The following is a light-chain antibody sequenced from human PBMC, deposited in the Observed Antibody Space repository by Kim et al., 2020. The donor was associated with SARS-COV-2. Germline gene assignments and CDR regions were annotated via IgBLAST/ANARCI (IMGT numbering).Light chain of an antibody. CDR2: RNN. V-gene: IGLV1-47*01. J-gene: IGLJ3*02. CDR3: AAWDASLSGGV. Sequence: QSVLTQPPSASGTPGQRVTISCSGSSTNIGSNYVYWYQQLPGTAPKLLIYRNNQRPSGVPDRFSGSKSGTSASLAISGLRSEDEADYYCAAWDASLSGGVFGGGTQLTVL. CDR1: STNIGSNY.